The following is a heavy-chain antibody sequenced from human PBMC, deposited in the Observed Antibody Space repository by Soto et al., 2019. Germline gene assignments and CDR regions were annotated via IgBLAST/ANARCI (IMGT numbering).Heavy chain of an antibody. J-gene: IGHJ6*03. V-gene: IGHV3-23*01. D-gene: IGHD2-15*01. CDR1: GFTFSSYA. CDR3: AKGGKGYCSGGSCYPGYYYYMDV. Sequence: EVQLLKSGGGLVQPGGSLRLSCAASGFTFSSYAMSWVRQAPGKGLESVSAISGSGGSTYYAVSVKGRFTISRDNSKNTLYLQMNSLRAEDTAVYYCAKGGKGYCSGGSCYPGYYYYMDVWGKGTTVTVSS. CDR2: ISGSGGST.